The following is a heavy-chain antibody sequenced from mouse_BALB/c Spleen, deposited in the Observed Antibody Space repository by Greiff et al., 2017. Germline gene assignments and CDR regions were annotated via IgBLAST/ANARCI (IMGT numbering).Heavy chain of an antibody. CDR3: ARFATAPWYYFDY. J-gene: IGHJ2*01. CDR2: ISDSGST. D-gene: IGHD1-2*01. CDR1: GYSITSDYA. V-gene: IGHV3-2*02. Sequence: EVKLMESGPGLVKPSQSLSLTCTVTGYSITSDYAWKWNRQPPGNQLEWRGYISDSGSTSYNPSLKSRISITRDTSKNPFFLQLNSVTTEDTATYYCARFATAPWYYFDYWGQGTTLTVSS.